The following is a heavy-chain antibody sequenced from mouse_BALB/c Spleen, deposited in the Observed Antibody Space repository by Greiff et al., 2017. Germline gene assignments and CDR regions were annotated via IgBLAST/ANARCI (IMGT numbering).Heavy chain of an antibody. Sequence: VQLQQPGAELVKPGASVKLSCKASGYTFTSYWMHWVKQRPGQGIEWIGEIDPSDSYTNYNQKFKGKATLTVDKSSSTAYMQLSSLTSEDSAVYYCARPSYGSSYGYFDVWGAGTTVTVSS. CDR2: IDPSDSYT. V-gene: IGHV1-69*02. D-gene: IGHD1-1*01. J-gene: IGHJ1*01. CDR1: GYTFTSYW. CDR3: ARPSYGSSYGYFDV.